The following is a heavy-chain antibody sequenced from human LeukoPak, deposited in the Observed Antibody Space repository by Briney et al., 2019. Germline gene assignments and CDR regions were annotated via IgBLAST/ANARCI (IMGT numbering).Heavy chain of an antibody. J-gene: IGHJ4*02. CDR1: GFTISSYW. Sequence: GGSLRLSCAASGFTISSYWMSWVRQAPGKGLEWVANIKEDGSQKYYADSVRGRFTMSRDNAKNSLYLQMNSLRTEDTAVYYCARGEYYYDGGYWGQGTLVTVSS. V-gene: IGHV3-7*03. CDR2: IKEDGSQK. D-gene: IGHD3-22*01. CDR3: ARGEYYYDGGY.